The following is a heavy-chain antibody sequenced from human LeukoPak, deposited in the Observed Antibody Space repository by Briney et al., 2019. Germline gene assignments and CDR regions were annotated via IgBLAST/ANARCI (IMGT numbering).Heavy chain of an antibody. CDR1: GGSFSGYY. CDR2: INHSGST. V-gene: IGHV4-34*01. Sequence: SETLSLTCAVYGGSFSGYYWSWIRQPPGRGLEWIGEINHSGSTNYNPSLKSRVTISVDTSKNQFSLKLSSVTAADTAVYYCARGRYSYGFDYWGQGTLVTVSS. CDR3: ARGRYSYGFDY. J-gene: IGHJ4*02. D-gene: IGHD5-18*01.